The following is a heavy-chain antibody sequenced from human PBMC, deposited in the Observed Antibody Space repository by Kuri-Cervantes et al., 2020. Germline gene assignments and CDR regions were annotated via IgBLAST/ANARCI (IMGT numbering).Heavy chain of an antibody. CDR2: INWNGGST. J-gene: IGHJ6*03. CDR1: GFNFDDYG. CDR3: ARGPALFYYMDV. Sequence: GESLKISCAASGFNFDDYGMSWVRQAPGKGLEWVSGINWNGGSTGYADSVKGRFSISRDNAKNSLYLHMDNLAVDDTAVYFCARGPALFYYMDVWGKGTTVTVSS. V-gene: IGHV3-20*04.